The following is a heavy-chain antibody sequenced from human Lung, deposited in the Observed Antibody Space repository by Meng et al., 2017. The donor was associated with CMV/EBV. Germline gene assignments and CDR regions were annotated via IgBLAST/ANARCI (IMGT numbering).Heavy chain of an antibody. D-gene: IGHD6-13*01. CDR3: ARDEPPIGSGGPTRYFQH. CDR2: ISSTSNYI. Sequence: SCAASGFSFSSYSLNWVRQAPGKGLEWVSSISSTSNYIYYADSVEGRFSISRDNAKNSVHLQMNSLRADDSAVYYCARDEPPIGSGGPTRYFQHWGHGNXV. CDR1: GFSFSSYS. J-gene: IGHJ1*01. V-gene: IGHV3-21*01.